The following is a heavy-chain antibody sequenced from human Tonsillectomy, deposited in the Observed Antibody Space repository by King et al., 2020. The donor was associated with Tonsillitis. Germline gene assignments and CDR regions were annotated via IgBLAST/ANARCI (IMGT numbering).Heavy chain of an antibody. CDR2: ISGDGGTT. CDR1: GFTFSSYW. CDR3: ARGRVYSDS. Sequence: VQLVESGGNLVQPGGSLRLSCAASGFTFSSYWIHWVRQAPGKGLVWVSCISGDGGTTRYADSGKGRVTISRDNAKNTLYLQMNMLRVEDTAVYYCARGRVYSDSWGQGTLVTVSP. D-gene: IGHD2-8*01. J-gene: IGHJ5*01. V-gene: IGHV3-74*01.